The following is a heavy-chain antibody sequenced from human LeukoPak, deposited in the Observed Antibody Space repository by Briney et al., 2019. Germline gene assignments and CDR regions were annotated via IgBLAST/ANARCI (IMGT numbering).Heavy chain of an antibody. CDR2: IIPIFGTA. D-gene: IGHD2-15*01. J-gene: IGHJ5*02. Sequence: GASVKVSCKASGGTFSSYAISWVRQAPGQGLEWMGGIIPIFGTANYAQKFQGRVTITAGESTSTADMELSSLRAEDTAVCYCSREGGCSGGSCYPVGYNWFDPWGQGTLVTVSS. CDR3: SREGGCSGGSCYPVGYNWFDP. CDR1: GGTFSSYA. V-gene: IGHV1-69*13.